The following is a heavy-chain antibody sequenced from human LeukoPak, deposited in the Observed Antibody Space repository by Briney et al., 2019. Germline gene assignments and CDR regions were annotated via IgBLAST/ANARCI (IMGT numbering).Heavy chain of an antibody. D-gene: IGHD1-1*01. Sequence: GGSLRLSCAGSGFIFSTYWMSWVRQAPGKGLEWVANIKQDGSEKYYVDSVKGRFTISRDNAKNSLYLQMNSLRAEDTALYHCVRTGTTLDYWGQGTLVTVSS. CDR3: VRTGTTLDY. CDR2: IKQDGSEK. V-gene: IGHV3-7*03. CDR1: GFIFSTYW. J-gene: IGHJ4*02.